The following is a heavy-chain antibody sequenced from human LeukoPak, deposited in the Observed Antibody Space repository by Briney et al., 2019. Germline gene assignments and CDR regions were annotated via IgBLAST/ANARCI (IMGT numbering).Heavy chain of an antibody. D-gene: IGHD6-13*01. CDR1: GSTFSRYW. CDR3: AKMGIAAVSDY. CDR2: ISGSGGST. V-gene: IGHV3-23*01. J-gene: IGHJ4*02. Sequence: GGSLRLSCAASGSTFSRYWMHWVRQAPGKGLEWVSAISGSGGSTYYADSVKGRFTISRDNSKNTLYLQMNSLRAEDTAVYYCAKMGIAAVSDYWGQGTLVTVSS.